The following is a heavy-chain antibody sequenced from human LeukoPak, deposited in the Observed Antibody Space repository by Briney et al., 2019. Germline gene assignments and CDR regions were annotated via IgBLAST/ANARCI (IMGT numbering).Heavy chain of an antibody. D-gene: IGHD1-1*01. J-gene: IGHJ3*02. CDR1: GGTFSSYA. CDR3: ARVGSLDAFDI. CDR2: IIPIFGTA. V-gene: IGHV1-69*06. Sequence: SVKASCKASGGTFSSYAISWVRQAPGQGLEWMGGIIPIFGTANYAQKFQGRVTITADKSTSTAYMELSRLRSEDTAVYYCARVGSLDAFDIWGQGTMVTVSS.